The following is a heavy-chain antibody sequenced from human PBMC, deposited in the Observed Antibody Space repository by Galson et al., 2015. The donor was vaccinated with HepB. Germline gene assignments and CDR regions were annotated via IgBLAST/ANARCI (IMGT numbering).Heavy chain of an antibody. D-gene: IGHD4-17*01. CDR1: GHTFTSYY. J-gene: IGHJ4*02. Sequence: SVKVSCKASGHTFTSYYMHWVRQAPGQGLEWMGIINPSGGSTSYAQKFQGRVTMTRDASTSTVYMELSSLRSEDTAVYYCARDPPEGDGDYVPFDYWGQGTLVTVSS. CDR2: INPSGGST. V-gene: IGHV1-46*01. CDR3: ARDPPEGDGDYVPFDY.